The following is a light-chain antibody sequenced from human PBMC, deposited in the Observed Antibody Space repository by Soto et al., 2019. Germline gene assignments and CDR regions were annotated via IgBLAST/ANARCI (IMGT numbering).Light chain of an antibody. Sequence: EIVMTQSPATLSVSPGERATLSCRASRSVSSNLAWYQQKPGQAPRLLMYGASTRATGIPARFSGSGSGTEFTLTISSLQSEDFAVYYCQQYNNWPPYTFGQGTMLEIK. CDR3: QQYNNWPPYT. V-gene: IGKV3-15*01. CDR1: RSVSSN. CDR2: GAS. J-gene: IGKJ2*01.